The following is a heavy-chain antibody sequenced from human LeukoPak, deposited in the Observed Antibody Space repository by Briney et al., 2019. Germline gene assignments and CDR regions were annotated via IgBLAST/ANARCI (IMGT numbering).Heavy chain of an antibody. CDR2: VSSSSSYI. D-gene: IGHD6-13*01. J-gene: IGHJ4*02. CDR1: GFTFSNYN. Sequence: GGSLRLSCAASGFTFSNYNMNWVRQAPGKGLEWVSSVSSSSSYIYYADSVKGRFTVSRDNAKNSLYLQMNSLRAEDTAVYYCAKGIAVAGHYYFDYWGQGTLVTVSS. V-gene: IGHV3-21*04. CDR3: AKGIAVAGHYYFDY.